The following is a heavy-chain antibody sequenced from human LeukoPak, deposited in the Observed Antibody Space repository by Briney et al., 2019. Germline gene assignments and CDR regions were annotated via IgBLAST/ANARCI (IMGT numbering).Heavy chain of an antibody. J-gene: IGHJ4*02. CDR2: ISYDGSNK. D-gene: IGHD6-13*01. CDR1: GFTFSSYG. V-gene: IGHV3-30*18. Sequence: GGSLRLSCAASGFTFSSYGMHWVRQAPGKGLEWVAVISYDGSNKYYADSVKGRFTISRDNSKNTLYLQMNSLRAEDTAVYYCAKDRRGYSSSWLDYWGQGTLVTVSS. CDR3: AKDRRGYSSSWLDY.